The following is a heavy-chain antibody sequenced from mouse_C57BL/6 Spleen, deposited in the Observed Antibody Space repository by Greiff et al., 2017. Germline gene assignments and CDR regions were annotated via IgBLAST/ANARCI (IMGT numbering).Heavy chain of an antibody. J-gene: IGHJ4*01. Sequence: EVQLQQSGPELVKPGASVKIPCKASGYTFTDYNMDWVKQSHGKSLEWIGDITPNNGGTIYNQKFKGKATLTVDKSSSTAYMELRSLTSEDTAVYYCARRNVDYYAMDYWGQGTSGTVSS. CDR1: GYTFTDYN. CDR2: ITPNNGGT. CDR3: ARRNVDYYAMDY. V-gene: IGHV1-18*01.